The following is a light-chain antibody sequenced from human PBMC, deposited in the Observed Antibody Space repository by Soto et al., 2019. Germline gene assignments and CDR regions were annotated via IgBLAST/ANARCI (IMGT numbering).Light chain of an antibody. CDR1: SSNIGRNY. CDR3: AAWDDSLSGWV. V-gene: IGLV1-47*01. Sequence: QSVLTQSPSASGTPGPRVTISCSVSSSNIGRNYLYWYQQLPGTAPHLLIYRNNQRPSGGPDRFSGSKSGTSASLAISGLRCEDEADYYCAAWDDSLSGWVFGGGTKLTVL. J-gene: IGLJ3*02. CDR2: RNN.